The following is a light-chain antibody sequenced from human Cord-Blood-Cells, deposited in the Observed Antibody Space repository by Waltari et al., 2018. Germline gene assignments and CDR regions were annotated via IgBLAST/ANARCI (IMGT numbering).Light chain of an antibody. CDR1: SSDVGGYNY. V-gene: IGLV2-11*01. CDR3: CSYAGSYTLV. Sequence: QSALTQPRSVSGSPGQSVTISCTGTSSDVGGYNYVSWYQQHPGKARKLMIDDVSKRPSGVPDRFSGSKAGNTASLTISGLQAEDEADYDGCSYAGSYTLVFGGGTKRTVL. J-gene: IGLJ2*01. CDR2: DVS.